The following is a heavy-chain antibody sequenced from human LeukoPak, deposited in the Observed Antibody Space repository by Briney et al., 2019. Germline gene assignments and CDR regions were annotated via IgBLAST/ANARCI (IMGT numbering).Heavy chain of an antibody. CDR1: GFTFSSYA. Sequence: GSLRLSCAASGFTFSSYAMSWVRQAPGKGLEWVSAISGSGGSTYYADSVKGRFTISRDNSKNTLYLQMNSLRAEDTAVSYCAKDSRKTSYYGSGTYYRPNWFDPWGQGNLVTVSS. CDR2: ISGSGGST. V-gene: IGHV3-23*01. D-gene: IGHD3-10*01. J-gene: IGHJ5*02. CDR3: AKDSRKTSYYGSGTYYRPNWFDP.